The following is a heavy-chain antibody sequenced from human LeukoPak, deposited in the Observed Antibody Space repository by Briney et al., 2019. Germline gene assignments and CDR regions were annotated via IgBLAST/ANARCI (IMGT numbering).Heavy chain of an antibody. CDR2: IYYSGST. V-gene: IGHV4-59*01. CDR1: GGSISSYC. Sequence: SETLSLTCTVSGGSISSYCWSWIRHPPGKGLGWIGFIYYSGSTNYNPSLKSRVTISVDMSKNQFSLKLSSVTATDTAVYYCARCWESGSDLDYWGQRTLVTVSS. D-gene: IGHD5-12*01. J-gene: IGHJ4*02. CDR3: ARCWESGSDLDY.